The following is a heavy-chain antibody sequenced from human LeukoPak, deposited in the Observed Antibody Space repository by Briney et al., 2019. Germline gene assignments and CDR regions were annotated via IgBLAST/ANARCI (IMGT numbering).Heavy chain of an antibody. CDR1: GYTFASYD. CDR2: MNPNSSNT. CDR3: ARGIGYFDWSEPDY. J-gene: IGHJ4*02. D-gene: IGHD3-9*01. Sequence: ASVKVSRKASGYTFASYDINWVRQATGQGLEWMGWMNPNSSNTGYAQKFQGRVTMTRNTSISTTYMELSSLRSEDTAVYYCARGIGYFDWSEPDYWGQGTLVTVSS. V-gene: IGHV1-8*01.